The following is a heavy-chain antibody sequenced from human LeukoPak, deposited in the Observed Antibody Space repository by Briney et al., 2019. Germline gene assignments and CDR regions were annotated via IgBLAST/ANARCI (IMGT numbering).Heavy chain of an antibody. CDR2: ISSISHYI. J-gene: IGHJ4*02. CDR1: GYSFRSHS. D-gene: IGHD3-22*01. CDR3: TRDYYDSSGLPFDY. V-gene: IGHV3-21*01. Sequence: PGGSLRLSCAGSGYSFRSHSMNWVRQAPGKRLEWVSSISSISHYIYYADSVKGRCTISRDNAKNSLYLQMNSLRAEDTALYYCTRDYYDSSGLPFDYWGQGTLVTVSS.